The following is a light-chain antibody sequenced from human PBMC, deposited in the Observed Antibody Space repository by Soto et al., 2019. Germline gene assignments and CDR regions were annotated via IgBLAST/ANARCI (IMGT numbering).Light chain of an antibody. CDR3: SSYASTNILV. V-gene: IGLV2-8*01. CDR2: DVI. CDR1: SSDVGGYNS. Sequence: QSALTQPPSASGSPGQSVTISCTGTSSDVGGYNSVSWYQHHPGKAPKVMIYDVIKRPSGVPDRFSGSKSGNTASLTVSGLQAEDEADYYCSSYASTNILVFGGGTKLTVL. J-gene: IGLJ2*01.